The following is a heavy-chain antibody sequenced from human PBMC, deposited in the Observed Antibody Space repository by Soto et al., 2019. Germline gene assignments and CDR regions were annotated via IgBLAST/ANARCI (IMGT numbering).Heavy chain of an antibody. Sequence: GGSLRLSCAASGFTFSSYAMYWVRQAPGKGLEWVAVISYDGSNKYYADSVKGRFTISRDNSKNTLCLQMNSLRAEDTAVYYCARDSLPNAYCIFILCYRLPW. CDR1: GFTFSSYA. CDR3: ARDSLPNAYCIFILCYRLP. D-gene: IGHD2-15*01. CDR2: ISYDGSNK. J-gene: IGHJ5*02. V-gene: IGHV3-30-3*01.